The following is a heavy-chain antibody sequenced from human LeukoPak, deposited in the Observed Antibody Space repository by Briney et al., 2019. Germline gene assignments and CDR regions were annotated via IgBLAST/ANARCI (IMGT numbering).Heavy chain of an antibody. CDR3: ARQSPWFGEPDV. D-gene: IGHD3-10*01. CDR2: IYYSGST. J-gene: IGHJ6*02. V-gene: IGHV4-59*08. CDR1: GGSISSYY. Sequence: PAEPLSLTCTVSGGSISSYYWSWIRQPPGKGLEWIGYIYYSGSTNYNPSLKSRVTISVDTSKNQFSLKLSSVTAADTAVYYCARQSPWFGEPDVWGQGTTVTVSS.